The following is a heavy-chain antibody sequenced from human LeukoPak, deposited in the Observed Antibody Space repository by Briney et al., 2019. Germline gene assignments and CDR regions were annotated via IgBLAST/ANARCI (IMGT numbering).Heavy chain of an antibody. CDR2: INPNSGGT. Sequence: GASVKVSCKASGYTFTGYYMHWVRQAPGQGLEWMGWINPNSGGTNYAQKLQGRVTMTTDTSTSTAYMELRSLRSDDTAVYYCARDPIVATDDAFDIWGQGTMVTVSS. V-gene: IGHV1-2*02. D-gene: IGHD5-12*01. J-gene: IGHJ3*02. CDR1: GYTFTGYY. CDR3: ARDPIVATDDAFDI.